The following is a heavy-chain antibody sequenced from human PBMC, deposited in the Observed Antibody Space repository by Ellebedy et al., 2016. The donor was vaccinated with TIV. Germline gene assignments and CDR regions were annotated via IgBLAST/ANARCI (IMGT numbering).Heavy chain of an antibody. CDR3: TRDSGWEHDY. CDR1: GFTFSSYA. Sequence: GESLKISCAASGFTFSSYAMSWVRQAPGKGLEWVSGISGSDGTTYHADSVKGRFTISRDNSKNTLYLQMNSLRAEDTAVYYCTRDSGWEHDYWGQGTLVTVSS. V-gene: IGHV3-23*01. J-gene: IGHJ4*02. D-gene: IGHD4-23*01. CDR2: ISGSDGTT.